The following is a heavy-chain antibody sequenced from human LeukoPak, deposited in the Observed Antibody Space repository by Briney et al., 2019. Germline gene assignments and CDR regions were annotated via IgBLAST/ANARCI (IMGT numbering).Heavy chain of an antibody. D-gene: IGHD2-15*01. J-gene: IGHJ3*02. CDR3: ARGHLPVVDGDSLSDAFDI. V-gene: IGHV3-33*01. CDR2: IWFDGSNK. Sequence: GGSLRLSCAASGFTFSTSGMHWVRQAPGKGLEWVAVIWFDGSNKHYADSVKGRFSISRENAKNSLYLQINSLRVEDTAVYYCARGHLPVVDGDSLSDAFDIWGQGTMVTVSS. CDR1: GFTFSTSG.